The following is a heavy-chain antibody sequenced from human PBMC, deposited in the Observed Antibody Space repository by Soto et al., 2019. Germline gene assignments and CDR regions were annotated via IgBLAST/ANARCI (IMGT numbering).Heavy chain of an antibody. J-gene: IGHJ4*02. CDR1: GFVFSSAA. CDR3: ALGLSAAGPFDQ. CDR2: VSGTGGTP. V-gene: IGHV3-23*01. D-gene: IGHD6-13*01. Sequence: EVQLLEFGGGLVQPGGSLRLSCAASGFVFSSAAMSWVLQAPGKGLEWVSAVSGTGGTPYYADSVKGRFNITRDNSMTSLYLQMSSLRAEDTAIYYCALGLSAAGPFDQWGQGTLVTVSS.